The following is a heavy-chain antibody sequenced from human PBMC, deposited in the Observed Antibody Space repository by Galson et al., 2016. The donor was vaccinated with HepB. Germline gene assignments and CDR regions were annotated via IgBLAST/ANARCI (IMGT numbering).Heavy chain of an antibody. V-gene: IGHV4-59*12. CDR1: GDSINKYY. CDR2: IYYSGGT. J-gene: IGHJ4*02. Sequence: ETLSLTCTVSGDSINKYYWTWIRQPPGKTLEWIGFIYYSGGTDYNPSLKSRVSFSLDTSKNQFSLKVTSVTATDTAVYYCVRVHSGGYFDVWGPGTLVTVSS. D-gene: IGHD3-10*01. CDR3: VRVHSGGYFDV.